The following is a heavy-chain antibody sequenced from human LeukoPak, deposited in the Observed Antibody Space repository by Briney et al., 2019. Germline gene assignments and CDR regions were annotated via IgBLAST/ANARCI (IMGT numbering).Heavy chain of an antibody. V-gene: IGHV3-21*01. CDR1: GFTFTSYT. J-gene: IGHJ4*02. Sequence: PGGSLRLSCAASGFTFTSYTMNWVRQAPGKGLEWVSSITSSSSYIYYADSVKGRFTISRDNAKNSLYLQMTSLRVEDTAVHYCAKTYGHFDDWGQGTLVTVSS. CDR3: AKTYGHFDD. CDR2: ITSSSSYI. D-gene: IGHD4-17*01.